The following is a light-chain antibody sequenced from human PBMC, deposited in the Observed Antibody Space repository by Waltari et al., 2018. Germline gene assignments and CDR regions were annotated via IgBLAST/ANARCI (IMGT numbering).Light chain of an antibody. CDR1: QGLVTW. J-gene: IGKJ1*01. V-gene: IGKV1-12*01. Sequence: DIQMTQSPSSVSASVVDRVTITCRASQGLVTWLAWYQQKPGKAPKVLIYGASTLLTGVPSRVSGSGSGTEFTLTITGLQPEDFATYFCQQGNSFPPTFGQGTRVEV. CDR3: QQGNSFPPT. CDR2: GAS.